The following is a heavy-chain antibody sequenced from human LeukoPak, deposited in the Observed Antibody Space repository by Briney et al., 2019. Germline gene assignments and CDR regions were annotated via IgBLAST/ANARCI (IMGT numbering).Heavy chain of an antibody. D-gene: IGHD3-10*01. CDR1: GYTFTGYY. CDR2: INPNSGGT. Sequence: ASVTLSCKASGYTFTGYYMHWVRQAPGQGLEWMGWINPNSGGTNYAQKFQGRVTMTRDTSINTAYMELSRLRSDDTAVYYCASFRGGVSYFDYWGPGTLVTVSS. J-gene: IGHJ4*02. CDR3: ASFRGGVSYFDY. V-gene: IGHV1-2*02.